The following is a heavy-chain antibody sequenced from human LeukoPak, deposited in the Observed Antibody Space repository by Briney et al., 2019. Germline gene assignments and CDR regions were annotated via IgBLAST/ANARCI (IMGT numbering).Heavy chain of an antibody. CDR2: IQNDASTE. CDR1: GFIFSHYG. V-gene: IGHV3-33*05. D-gene: IGHD2/OR15-2a*01. CDR3: ARVLGRRYFDGAFDI. J-gene: IGHJ3*02. Sequence: GGSLRLSCAASGFIFSHYGMHWVRQAPGKGLEWVAVIQNDASTENFADSVKGRFTISRDNSKNTVFLQMNSLRVEDTAVYYCARVLGRRYFDGAFDIWGQGTMVTVSS.